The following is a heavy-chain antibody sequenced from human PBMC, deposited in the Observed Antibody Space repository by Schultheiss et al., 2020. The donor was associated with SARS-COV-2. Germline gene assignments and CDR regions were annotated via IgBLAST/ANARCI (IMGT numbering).Heavy chain of an antibody. CDR3: ARRSIVGAKGAFDI. CDR1: GGSISSGGYY. J-gene: IGHJ3*02. V-gene: IGHV4-31*03. D-gene: IGHD1-26*01. Sequence: SETLSLTCTVSGGSISSGGYYWSWIRQHPGKGLEWIGYIYYSGSTYYNPSLKSRVTISVDTSKNQFSLKLSSVTAADTAVYYCARRSIVGAKGAFDIWGQGTMGTVSS. CDR2: IYYSGST.